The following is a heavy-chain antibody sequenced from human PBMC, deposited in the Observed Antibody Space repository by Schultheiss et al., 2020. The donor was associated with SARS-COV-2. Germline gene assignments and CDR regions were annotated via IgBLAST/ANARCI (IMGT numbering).Heavy chain of an antibody. D-gene: IGHD3-22*01. CDR2: TYHRSKWYN. CDR1: GDSVSSNTVA. Sequence: SQTLSLTCVISGDSVSSNTVAWNWIRQSSSRGLEWLGRTYHRSKWYNDYAVSLKGRIIINPDTSKNQFSLQLNSVTPEDTAVYYCARAHYYDSSGYNYYYGMDVWGQGTTVTVSS. J-gene: IGHJ6*02. CDR3: ARAHYYDSSGYNYYYGMDV. V-gene: IGHV6-1*01.